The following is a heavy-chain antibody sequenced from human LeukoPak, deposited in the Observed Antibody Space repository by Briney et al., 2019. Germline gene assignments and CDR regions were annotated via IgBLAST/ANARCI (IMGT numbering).Heavy chain of an antibody. J-gene: IGHJ3*02. Sequence: GGSLRLSCAASGFTFSSYSMNWVRQAPGKGLEWVSSISSSSSYIYYADSVKGRFTISRDNAKNSLYLQMNSLRAEDTAVYYCARDSPDVVTTYDAFDIWGQGTMVTVSS. CDR2: ISSSSSYI. V-gene: IGHV3-21*01. CDR3: ARDSPDVVTTYDAFDI. CDR1: GFTFSSYS. D-gene: IGHD3-22*01.